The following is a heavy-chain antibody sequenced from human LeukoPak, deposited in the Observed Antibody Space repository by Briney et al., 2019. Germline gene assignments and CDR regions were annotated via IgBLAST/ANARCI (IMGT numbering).Heavy chain of an antibody. CDR3: AREPYFDWTHQSPSKYYYYGMDV. V-gene: IGHV3-21*01. CDR2: ISSSSSYI. Sequence: GGSLRLSCAASGFTFSSYSMNWVRQAPGKGLEWVSSISSSSSYIYYADSVKGRFTISRDNAKNSLYLQMNSLRAEDTAVYYCAREPYFDWTHQSPSKYYYYGMDVWGQGTTVTVSS. CDR1: GFTFSSYS. J-gene: IGHJ6*02. D-gene: IGHD3-9*01.